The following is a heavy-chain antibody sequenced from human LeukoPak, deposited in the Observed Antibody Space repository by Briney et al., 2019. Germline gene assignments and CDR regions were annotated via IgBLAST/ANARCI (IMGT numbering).Heavy chain of an antibody. CDR1: GFSFSSYG. J-gene: IGHJ4*02. CDR3: AKGRSSPGDY. V-gene: IGHV3-30*02. CDR2: IRFDGSEK. D-gene: IGHD6-6*01. Sequence: GGSLRLSCVASGFSFSSYGMHWVRRAPGKGLEWMTFIRFDGSEKYYADSVKGRFTISRDYSKNTLYLQMNSLRAEDTAVYYCAKGRSSPGDYWGQGTLVTVSS.